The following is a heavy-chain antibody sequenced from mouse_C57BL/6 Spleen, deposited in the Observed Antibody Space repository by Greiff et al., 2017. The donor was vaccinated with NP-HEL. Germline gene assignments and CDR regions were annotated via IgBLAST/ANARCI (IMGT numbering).Heavy chain of an antibody. Sequence: VQLQQPGAELVKPGASVKLSCKASGYTFTSYWMQWVKQRPGQGLEWIGEIDPSDSYTNYNQKFKGKATLTVDTSSSTAYMQLSGLTSEDSAVYYFARVVGGCWGQGTTLTVSS. J-gene: IGHJ2*01. CDR1: GYTFTSYW. CDR3: ARVVGGC. D-gene: IGHD3-3*01. CDR2: IDPSDSYT. V-gene: IGHV1-50*01.